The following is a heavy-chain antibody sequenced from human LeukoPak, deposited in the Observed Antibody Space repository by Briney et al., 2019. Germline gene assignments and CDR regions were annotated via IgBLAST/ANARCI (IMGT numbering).Heavy chain of an antibody. Sequence: GGSLRLSCVASGFSFSSYAMSWVRQTPERGLEWVSSVCVTSAPYNGDSAKGRFTTSRDNSKNTMYLQMNSLRAEDTAVYYCVKDPLASTTGKYYMDVWGKGTMVIVSS. CDR2: VCVTSAP. J-gene: IGHJ6*03. CDR1: GFSFSSYA. D-gene: IGHD1-1*01. CDR3: VKDPLASTTGKYYMDV. V-gene: IGHV3-23*01.